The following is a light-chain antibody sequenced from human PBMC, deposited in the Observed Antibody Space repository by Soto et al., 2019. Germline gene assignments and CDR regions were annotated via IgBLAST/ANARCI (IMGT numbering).Light chain of an antibody. Sequence: EIVLTQFPATLSLSPGDRATLSCRASQSVSSYLASYQQKPGQAPRLLMYDASNRATGIPVRFSGSGSGTEFTLTRSRLEPEDFAVSYCHQSSSWPGTFGQGTQLEIK. CDR1: QSVSSY. J-gene: IGKJ5*01. CDR3: HQSSSWPGT. CDR2: DAS. V-gene: IGKV3-11*01.